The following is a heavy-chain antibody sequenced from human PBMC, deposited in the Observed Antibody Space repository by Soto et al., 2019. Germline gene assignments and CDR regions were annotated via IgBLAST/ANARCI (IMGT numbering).Heavy chain of an antibody. V-gene: IGHV1-3*05. J-gene: IGHJ6*02. D-gene: IGHD2-2*01. Sequence: QVQLVQSGAEEKKPGASVKVSCKASGYPFSNYAMHWVRQAPGQGLEWMGWINAGNGNSKYSQKFQGRVTITRDTSANTAYMELDSLRSEDTAVYYCATSTYCSSSTCYQWYGMDVWGQGTTVTGSS. CDR2: INAGNGNS. CDR3: ATSTYCSSSTCYQWYGMDV. CDR1: GYPFSNYA.